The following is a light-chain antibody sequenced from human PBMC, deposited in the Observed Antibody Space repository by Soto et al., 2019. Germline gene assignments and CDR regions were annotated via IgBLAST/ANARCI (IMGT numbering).Light chain of an antibody. Sequence: DIQLTQSPSSLSASVGDRVTITCRASQNITNYFNWYQQKPGKAPTLLIYAASSLQSGVPSRFSGSGSGTDFTLTISSLQPEDFATYYCQQTYRSSWTFCPGTKVEI. CDR2: AAS. CDR3: QQTYRSSWT. V-gene: IGKV1-39*01. CDR1: QNITNY. J-gene: IGKJ1*01.